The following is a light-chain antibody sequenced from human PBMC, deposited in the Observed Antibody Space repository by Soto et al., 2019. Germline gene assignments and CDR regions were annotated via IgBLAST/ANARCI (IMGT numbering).Light chain of an antibody. CDR3: SSYTSSNTLV. CDR1: SSDVGGYNY. V-gene: IGLV2-14*01. J-gene: IGLJ1*01. Sequence: QSALAQPASVSGSPGQSTIISCTGTSSDVGGYNYVSWYQQHPGKAPKFLIYEVDNRASGVSDRFSGSKSGNTASLTISGLPAEDEADYYCSSYTSSNTLVFGTGTKVTVL. CDR2: EVD.